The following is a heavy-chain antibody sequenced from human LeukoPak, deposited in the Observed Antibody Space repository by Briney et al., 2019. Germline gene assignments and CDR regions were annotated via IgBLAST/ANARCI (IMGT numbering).Heavy chain of an antibody. V-gene: IGHV3-11*05. D-gene: IGHD5-24*01. Sequence: PGGSLRPSCAASGYTFSDYYMSWIRQAPGKGLEWVSYISSSSSYTNYADSVKGRFTISRDNAKNSLYLQMKSLRAEDTAVYYCARVRAWDGYKYYFDYWGQGTLVTVSS. CDR1: GYTFSDYY. J-gene: IGHJ4*02. CDR2: ISSSSSYT. CDR3: ARVRAWDGYKYYFDY.